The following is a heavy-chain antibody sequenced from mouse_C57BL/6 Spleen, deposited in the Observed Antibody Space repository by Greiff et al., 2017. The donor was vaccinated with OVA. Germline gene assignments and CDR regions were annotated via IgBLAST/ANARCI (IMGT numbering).Heavy chain of an antibody. J-gene: IGHJ3*01. D-gene: IGHD4-1*01. Sequence: QVQLQQPGAELVMPGASVKLSCKASGYTFTSYWMHWVKQRPGQGLEWIGEIDPSDSYTNYNQKFKGKSTLTVDKSYSTAYMQLSSLTSEDSAVYYCARRELGLWFAYWGQGTLVTVSA. V-gene: IGHV1-69*01. CDR1: GYTFTSYW. CDR2: IDPSDSYT. CDR3: ARRELGLWFAY.